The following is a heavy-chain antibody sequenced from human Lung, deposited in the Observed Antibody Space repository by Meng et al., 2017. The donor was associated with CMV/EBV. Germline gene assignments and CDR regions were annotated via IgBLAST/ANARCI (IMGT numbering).Heavy chain of an antibody. CDR2: ISAYNDNT. J-gene: IGHJ4*02. Sequence: ASVKVSCKASGDTFTSYGFTWVRQAPGQGLEWVGWISAYNDNTNYAQRLQARVSMTTDTTTSTAYMELRSLRSDDTAVYYCASKVEPYYYDRSGYLNWGQGTLVXVSS. D-gene: IGHD3-22*01. V-gene: IGHV1-18*01. CDR3: ASKVEPYYYDRSGYLN. CDR1: GDTFTSYG.